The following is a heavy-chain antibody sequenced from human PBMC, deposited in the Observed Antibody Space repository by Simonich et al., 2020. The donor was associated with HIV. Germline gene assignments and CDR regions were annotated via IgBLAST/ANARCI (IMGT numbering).Heavy chain of an antibody. Sequence: QVQLQQWGAGLLKPSETLSLTCAVYGGSISGYYWSWIRQPPGKGLEWIGEINHSGSTNYNPSLKCRVTISVDTSKNQFSLKLSSVTAADTAVYYCARRHPTTVTTPYFDYWGQGTLVTVSS. CDR2: INHSGST. V-gene: IGHV4-34*01. CDR1: GGSISGYY. J-gene: IGHJ4*02. D-gene: IGHD4-17*01. CDR3: ARRHPTTVTTPYFDY.